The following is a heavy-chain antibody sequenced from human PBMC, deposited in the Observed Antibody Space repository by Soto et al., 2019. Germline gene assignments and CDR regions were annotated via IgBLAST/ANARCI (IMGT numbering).Heavy chain of an antibody. CDR3: ASSSPFHY. CDR1: GGSFSGYY. V-gene: IGHV4-34*01. CDR2: INHSGST. J-gene: IGHJ4*02. Sequence: PSETLSLTCAVYGGSFSGYYWSWIRQPPGKGLEWIGEINHSGSTNYNPSLKSRVTISVDTSRNQFSLKLTSVTAADTGVYYCASSSPFHYWGPGILVTAPQ. D-gene: IGHD6-6*01.